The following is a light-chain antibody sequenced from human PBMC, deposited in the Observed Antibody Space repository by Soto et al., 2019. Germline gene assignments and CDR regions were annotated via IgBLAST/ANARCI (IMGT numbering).Light chain of an antibody. CDR2: GNT. CDR3: LSFDSSLSVV. V-gene: IGLV1-40*01. CDR1: SSNIGAGYD. J-gene: IGLJ2*01. Sequence: QPVLTQPPSVSGAPGQRVTISCTGRSSNIGAGYDVHWYQQLPGRAPKLLIYGNTNRPSGVPDRFSGSKSVTSASLAITGLQAEDEADYYCLSFDSSLSVVFGGGTKLTVL.